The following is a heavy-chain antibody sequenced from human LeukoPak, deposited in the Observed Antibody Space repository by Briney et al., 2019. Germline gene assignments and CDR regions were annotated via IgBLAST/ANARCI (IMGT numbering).Heavy chain of an antibody. CDR1: GYTFTDYY. D-gene: IGHD3-22*01. V-gene: IGHV1-2*02. CDR2: INPNSGGT. CDR3: ARATYHYDSSGYSD. J-gene: IGHJ4*02. Sequence: GASVKVSCKASGYTFTDYYMHWVRQAPGQGLEWMGWINPNSGGTNYAQKFQGRVTMPRDTSISTAYMELSRLRSDDTAVYYCARATYHYDSSGYSDWGQGTLVTVSS.